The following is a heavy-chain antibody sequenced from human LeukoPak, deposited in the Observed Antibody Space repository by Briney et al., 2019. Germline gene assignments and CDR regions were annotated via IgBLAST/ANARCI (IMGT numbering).Heavy chain of an antibody. CDR3: AKGLNWFDP. Sequence: GGSLRLSCAASGFSVTSCAMSWVRQAPGKGLEWVSGLSGSGSSVYYADSVRGRLTISRDNSRNTLYLQLDSLRADDTAVYYCAKGLNWFDPWGQGTLVTVSS. CDR2: LSGSGSSV. J-gene: IGHJ5*02. V-gene: IGHV3-23*01. CDR1: GFSVTSCA. D-gene: IGHD2-8*01.